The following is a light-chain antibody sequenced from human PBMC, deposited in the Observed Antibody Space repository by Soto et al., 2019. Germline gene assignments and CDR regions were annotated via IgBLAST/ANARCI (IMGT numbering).Light chain of an antibody. CDR2: GAS. V-gene: IGKV3D-15*01. CDR3: QQYDDWLRLT. Sequence: EIVMTQTPDTLSVSPGERATLSCRASQSVNIHLAWYQQKPGQAPRLLIFGASYRATGIPARFSGSGSGTEFNLTISSLQSEDFAVYFCQQYDDWLRLTFGGGTKVDI. CDR1: QSVNIH. J-gene: IGKJ4*01.